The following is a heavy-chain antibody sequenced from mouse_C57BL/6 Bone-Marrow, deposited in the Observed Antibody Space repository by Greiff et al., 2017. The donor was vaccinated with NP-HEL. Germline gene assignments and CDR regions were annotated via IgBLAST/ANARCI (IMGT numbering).Heavy chain of an antibody. Sequence: VQLVESGAELVRPGASVKLSCKASGYTFTDYYINWVKQRPGQGLEWIARIYPGSGNTYYNEKFKGKATLTAEKSSSTAYMQLSSLTSEDSAVYFCARDYGNYLWFAYWGQGTLVTVSA. CDR3: ARDYGNYLWFAY. CDR2: IYPGSGNT. V-gene: IGHV1-76*01. CDR1: GYTFTDYY. D-gene: IGHD2-1*01. J-gene: IGHJ3*01.